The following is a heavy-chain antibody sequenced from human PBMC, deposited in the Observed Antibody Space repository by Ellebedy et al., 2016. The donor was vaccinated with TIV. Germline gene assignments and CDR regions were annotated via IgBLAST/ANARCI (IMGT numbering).Heavy chain of an antibody. D-gene: IGHD4-17*01. CDR2: IIPIFGTA. CDR1: GGTFSSYA. J-gene: IGHJ5*02. CDR3: ARDFGRTVTHLGWFDP. Sequence: SVKVSCXASGGTFSSYAISWVRQAPGQGLEWMGGIIPIFGTANYAQKFQGRVTMTRDTSTSTVYMELSSLRSDDTAVYYCARDFGRTVTHLGWFDPWGQGTLVTVSS. V-gene: IGHV1-69*05.